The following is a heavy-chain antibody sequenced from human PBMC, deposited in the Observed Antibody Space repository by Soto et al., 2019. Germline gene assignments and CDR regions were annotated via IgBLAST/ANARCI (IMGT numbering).Heavy chain of an antibody. CDR1: GFTFSSSA. Sequence: EVQLLESGGGLVQPGGSLRLSCTVSGFTFSSSAMNWVRQAPGQGLEWVASVSENGGSRGGTYYADSVKGRFTISRDNSKNTLYLQMDSLRGADTAVYYCASAKAVVIAALGIWGQGTMVTVSS. V-gene: IGHV3-23*01. CDR3: ASAKAVVIAALGI. CDR2: VSENGGSRGGT. D-gene: IGHD2-21*01. J-gene: IGHJ3*02.